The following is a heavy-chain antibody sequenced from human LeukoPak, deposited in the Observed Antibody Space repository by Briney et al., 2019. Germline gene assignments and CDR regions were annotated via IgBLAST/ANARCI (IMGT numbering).Heavy chain of an antibody. CDR3: ARDPTEYYDFWSGYAVSRDAFDI. V-gene: IGHV1-8*03. J-gene: IGHJ3*02. D-gene: IGHD3-3*01. CDR2: MNPNSGNT. Sequence: GASVKVSCKASGYTFTSYDINWVRQATGQGLEWMGWMNPNSGNTGYAQKFQGRVTITRNTSISTAYMELSSLRSEDTAVYYCARDPTEYYDFWSGYAVSRDAFDIWGQGTMVTVSS. CDR1: GYTFTSYD.